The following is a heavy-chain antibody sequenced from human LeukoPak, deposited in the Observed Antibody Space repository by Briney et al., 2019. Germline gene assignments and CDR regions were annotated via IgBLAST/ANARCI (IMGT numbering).Heavy chain of an antibody. Sequence: PGGSLRLSCAASGFTFSSYAMSWVRQAPGKGLEWVSAISGSGGSTYYADSVKGRFTISRDTSKNTLYLQMNSLRAEDTVVYYCAKDRYGDYASDYWGQGTLVTVSS. CDR1: GFTFSSYA. CDR2: ISGSGGST. V-gene: IGHV3-23*01. CDR3: AKDRYGDYASDY. D-gene: IGHD4-17*01. J-gene: IGHJ4*02.